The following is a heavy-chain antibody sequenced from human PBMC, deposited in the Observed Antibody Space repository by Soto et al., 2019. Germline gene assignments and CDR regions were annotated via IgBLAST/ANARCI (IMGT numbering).Heavy chain of an antibody. J-gene: IGHJ4*02. CDR3: AAGGGLPRYY. CDR2: IYHSGST. Sequence: QLQLQESGSGLVKPSQTLSLTCAVSGGSISSGGYSWSWIRQPPGKGLEWIGYIYHSGSTYYNPYLKSRGTIAVDRAKNQFSLKLSSVTAADTAVYYCAAGGGLPRYYWGQGTLVTVSS. D-gene: IGHD5-12*01. CDR1: GGSISSGGYS. V-gene: IGHV4-30-2*01.